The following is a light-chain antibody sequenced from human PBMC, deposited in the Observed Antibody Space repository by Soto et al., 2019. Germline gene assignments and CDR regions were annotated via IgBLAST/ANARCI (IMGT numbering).Light chain of an antibody. Sequence: THPPSTLSLSPGERTTLSCRASQSVSSSNLLWYQQKRGQAPRLLIYGAYKRATGIPDRFSGSGSGTDFTLTISRLEPEDFALYYCQHYGNSPPYTFGQGTKVDIK. V-gene: IGKV3-20*01. J-gene: IGKJ2*01. CDR1: QSVSSSN. CDR2: GAY. CDR3: QHYGNSPPYT.